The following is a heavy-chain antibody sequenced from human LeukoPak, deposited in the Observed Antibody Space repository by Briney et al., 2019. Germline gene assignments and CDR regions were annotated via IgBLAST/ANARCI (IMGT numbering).Heavy chain of an antibody. CDR1: GGSFSGYY. CDR2: INHSGST. J-gene: IGHJ3*02. V-gene: IGHV4-34*01. Sequence: SETLSLTCAVYGGSFSGYYWCWIRQPPGKGLEWIGEINHSGSTNYNPSLKSRVTISVDTSKNQFSLKLSSVTAADTAVYYCARATPELYYYDSSGYAGGAFDIWGQGTMVTVSS. D-gene: IGHD3-22*01. CDR3: ARATPELYYYDSSGYAGGAFDI.